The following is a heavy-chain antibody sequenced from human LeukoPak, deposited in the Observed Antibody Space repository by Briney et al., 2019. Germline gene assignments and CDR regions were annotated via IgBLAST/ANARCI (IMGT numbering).Heavy chain of an antibody. D-gene: IGHD5-18*01. J-gene: IGHJ4*02. CDR1: GGSISSHF. CDR3: AREEYSPGHYSFDY. CDR2: IRYSGST. V-gene: IGHV4-59*11. Sequence: SETLSLTCTVSGGSISSHFWTWIRQPPGKGLEWIGYIRYSGSTNYNPSLKSRVSISVDTSKNEFSLKLNSVTAADTAVYYCAREEYSPGHYSFDYWGQGTLVTVSS.